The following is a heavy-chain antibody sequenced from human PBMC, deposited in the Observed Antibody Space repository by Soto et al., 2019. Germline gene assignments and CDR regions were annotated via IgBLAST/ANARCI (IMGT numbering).Heavy chain of an antibody. V-gene: IGHV3-7*05. CDR2: INEDGSEK. J-gene: IGHJ6*02. CDR3: AKSPMARTFHYGLDV. Sequence: EVQLVESGGGLVQPGGSLRDSCAASGFSFSSHWMTWVRQVPGKGLEWVAAINEDGSEKYYADSVKGRFTISRDNAKTSVYLEMNDLRVGDTAVYSCAKSPMARTFHYGLDVWGQGTTVTVSS. CDR1: GFSFSSHW.